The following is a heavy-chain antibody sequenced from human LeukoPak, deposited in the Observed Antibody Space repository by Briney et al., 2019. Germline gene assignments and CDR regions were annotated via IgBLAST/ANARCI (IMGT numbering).Heavy chain of an antibody. D-gene: IGHD1-1*01. V-gene: IGHV4-61*09. CDR3: ARVQPPTTGTTIGLYYYYMDV. Sequence: SETLSLTCTVSGGSISSSSYYWSWIRQPAGKGLEWIGHVYTSGSTNYNPSLKSRVTMSVDTSKNQFSLKLSSVTAADTAVYYCARVQPPTTGTTIGLYYYYMDVWGKGTTVTVSS. CDR1: GGSISSSSYY. J-gene: IGHJ6*03. CDR2: VYTSGST.